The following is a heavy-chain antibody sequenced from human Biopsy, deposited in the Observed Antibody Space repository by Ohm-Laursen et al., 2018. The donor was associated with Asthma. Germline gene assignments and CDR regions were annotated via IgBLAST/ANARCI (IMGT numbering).Heavy chain of an antibody. D-gene: IGHD3-10*01. CDR2: FDWDDDK. Sequence: TLSLTCTVSGGSVNTGSYYWSWIRQPPGKALEWLALFDWDDDKYYSTSLKTRLTISKDTSKNQVVLTMTNMDPVDTATYYCARTIMVRGKYYFDSWGQGTLVTVSS. V-gene: IGHV2-70*01. CDR1: GGSVNTGSYY. CDR3: ARTIMVRGKYYFDS. J-gene: IGHJ4*02.